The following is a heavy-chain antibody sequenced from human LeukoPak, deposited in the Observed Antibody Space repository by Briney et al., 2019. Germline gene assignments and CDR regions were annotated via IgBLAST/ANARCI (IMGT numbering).Heavy chain of an antibody. J-gene: IGHJ6*03. Sequence: SETLSLTCTVSGGSISSRNYYWGWIRQPPGRGLEWIGIIYYSGSTYDNPSLKSRVTISIDTSSNQFSLKLRSVTAADTAVYYCARDAGTGIYYYYYYMDVWGKGTTVTVSS. CDR1: GGSISSRNYY. D-gene: IGHD1-7*01. V-gene: IGHV4-39*07. CDR3: ARDAGTGIYYYYYYMDV. CDR2: IYYSGST.